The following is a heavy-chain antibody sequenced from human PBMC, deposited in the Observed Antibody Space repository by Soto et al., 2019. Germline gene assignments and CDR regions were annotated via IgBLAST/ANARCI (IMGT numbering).Heavy chain of an antibody. J-gene: IGHJ4*02. CDR3: AQGAPAGPRIFLGY. V-gene: IGHV3-23*01. CDR2: ISGSGGST. CDR1: GFTFGSYA. Sequence: EVQLLEAGGGLVHPGGSLRLSCAASGFTFGSYAMSWVRQAPGKGLEWVSAISGSGGSTYYADSVKGRFTISRDNSKDTLYLHMNSRRAVDTAVYYCAQGAPAGPRIFLGYWGPGTLVTVSS. D-gene: IGHD3-10*01.